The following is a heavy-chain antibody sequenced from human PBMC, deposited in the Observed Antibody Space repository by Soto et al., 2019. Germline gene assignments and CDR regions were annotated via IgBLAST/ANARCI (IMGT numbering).Heavy chain of an antibody. J-gene: IGHJ1*01. CDR2: INAGNGNT. CDR1: GYTFTSYA. V-gene: IGHV1-3*01. D-gene: IGHD6-19*01. Sequence: ASVKVSFKASGYTFTSYAMHWVRQAPGQRLEWMGWINAGNGNTKYSQKFQGRVTITRDTSASTAYMELSSLRSEDTAVYYCASLILTYSSGREYFQHWGQGTLVTVSS. CDR3: ASLILTYSSGREYFQH.